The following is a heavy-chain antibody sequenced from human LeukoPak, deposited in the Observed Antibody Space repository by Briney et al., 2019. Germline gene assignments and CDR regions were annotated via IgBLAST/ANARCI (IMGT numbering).Heavy chain of an antibody. Sequence: SETLSLTCTVSGGSITNYYWSWIRQPPGKGLEWIGYIYYTGSTNYNPSLKSRVTISVDTSKNQFSLKLSSVTAAHSAVYYCARVQIGYSYGLFDYWGQGTLVTVSS. J-gene: IGHJ4*02. CDR1: GGSITNYY. D-gene: IGHD5-18*01. CDR2: IYYTGST. V-gene: IGHV4-59*01. CDR3: ARVQIGYSYGLFDY.